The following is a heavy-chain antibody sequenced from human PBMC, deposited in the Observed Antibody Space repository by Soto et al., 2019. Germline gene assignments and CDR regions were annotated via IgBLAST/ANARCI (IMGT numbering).Heavy chain of an antibody. CDR2: ISGTGYGT. CDR1: GFTFSNNA. J-gene: IGHJ6*02. CDR3: AKARQAQSHYYYGMDV. Sequence: GGSLRLSCAASGFTFSNNAMNWVRQSPGKGLEWVSGISGTGYGTYYADSVKGRFTISRDSSNNTSYLQMNSLRGEDTAIYYCAKARQAQSHYYYGMDVWGQGTPVTVSS. D-gene: IGHD6-19*01. V-gene: IGHV3-23*01.